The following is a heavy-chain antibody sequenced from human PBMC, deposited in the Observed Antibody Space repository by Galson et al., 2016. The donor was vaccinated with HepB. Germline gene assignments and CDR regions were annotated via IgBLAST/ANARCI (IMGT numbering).Heavy chain of an antibody. V-gene: IGHV3-30-3*01. CDR1: GFIFNSHA. CDR3: ARRQEYCPPVGCSVDY. D-gene: IGHD2/OR15-2a*01. J-gene: IGHJ4*02. Sequence: SLRPSCAASGFIFNSHAMNWVRPAPGKGLEWVAVISYDGSNESYADSVKGRFTISRDNSKNTLYLHMNSPGADDTAVYYCARRQEYCPPVGCSVDYWGQGTLVSVSS. CDR2: ISYDGSNE.